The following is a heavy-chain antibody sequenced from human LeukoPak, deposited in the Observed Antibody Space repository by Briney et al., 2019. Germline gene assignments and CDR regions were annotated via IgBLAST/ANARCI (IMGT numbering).Heavy chain of an antibody. CDR1: GFTFSSYA. D-gene: IGHD2-8*02. J-gene: IGHJ4*02. Sequence: PGRSLRLSCAASGFTFSSYAMHWVRQAPGKGLEWVAVISYDGSNKYYADSVKGRFTISRDNSKNTLYLQMNSLRAEDTAVYYCARACTGYYFDYWGQGTLVTVSS. V-gene: IGHV3-30-3*01. CDR3: ARACTGYYFDY. CDR2: ISYDGSNK.